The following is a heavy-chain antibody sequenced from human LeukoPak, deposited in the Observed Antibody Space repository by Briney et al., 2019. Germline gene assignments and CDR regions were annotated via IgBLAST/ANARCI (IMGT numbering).Heavy chain of an antibody. CDR3: AKRADTSSHLTLDC. CDR1: GFTFSSYA. V-gene: IGHV3-23*01. Sequence: SGGSLRLSCAASGFTFSSYAMSWVRQAPGKGLEWVSAISGSGASTYYADSVKGRFTISRDNSKNTLYLQMNSLRADDTAVYYCAKRADTSSHLTLDCWGQGTLVTVSS. D-gene: IGHD6-6*01. J-gene: IGHJ4*02. CDR2: ISGSGAST.